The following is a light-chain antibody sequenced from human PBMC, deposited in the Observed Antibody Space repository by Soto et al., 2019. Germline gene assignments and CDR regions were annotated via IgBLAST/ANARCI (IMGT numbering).Light chain of an antibody. Sequence: QSVLTQPPSVSGAPGQWVTISCTGSSSNFGAGFDVHWYQQFPGTAPKLRIYGITNRPSGVPDRFSGSKSGTSASLAITGLPAEDEAVYYCQSYDRSLSGYVFGTGTKLTVL. CDR2: GIT. CDR3: QSYDRSLSGYV. J-gene: IGLJ1*01. V-gene: IGLV1-40*01. CDR1: SSNFGAGFD.